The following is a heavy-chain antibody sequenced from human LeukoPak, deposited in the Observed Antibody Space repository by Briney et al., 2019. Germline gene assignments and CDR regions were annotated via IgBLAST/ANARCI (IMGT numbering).Heavy chain of an antibody. CDR2: IWYDGSNK. CDR3: ARGGFWSGSQYYYYGMDV. CDR1: GFTFNKYG. D-gene: IGHD3-3*01. V-gene: IGHV3-33*01. J-gene: IGHJ6*02. Sequence: QPGRSLRLSCAASGFTFNKYGMHWVRQAPGKGLEWVALIWYDGSNKNYADSVKGRFTISRDNSKNTLDLQMNSLRAEDTAVYYCARGGFWSGSQYYYYGMDVWGQGTTVTVSS.